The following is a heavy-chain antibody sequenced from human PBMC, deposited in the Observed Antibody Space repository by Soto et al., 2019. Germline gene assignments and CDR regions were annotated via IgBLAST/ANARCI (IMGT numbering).Heavy chain of an antibody. J-gene: IGHJ4*02. D-gene: IGHD6-13*01. Sequence: QVQLVESGGGVVQPGRSLRLSCAASGFIFTSYPMHWVRQAPGKGLEWVAVISTDGRDYHYAVSVKGRFTISRDNSQNTLHLQMDSLKPEDTAVYYCARDRVRAAAVYDFDYWGQGTLVTVSS. V-gene: IGHV3-30*04. CDR2: ISTDGRDY. CDR1: GFIFTSYP. CDR3: ARDRVRAAAVYDFDY.